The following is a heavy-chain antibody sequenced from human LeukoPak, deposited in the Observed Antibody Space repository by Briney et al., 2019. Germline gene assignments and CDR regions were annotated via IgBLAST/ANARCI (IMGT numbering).Heavy chain of an antibody. CDR2: IFSSGSS. CDR1: GGSISSDNYY. D-gene: IGHD2-15*01. V-gene: IGHV4-61*02. J-gene: IGHJ5*02. CDR3: ARVDGSCSGGSCPSGNWFDP. Sequence: TLSLTCTVSGGSISSDNYYWRWIRQPAGKGLEWIGRIFSSGSSNNNPSLKSRVTISVDTSKNQFSLKLSSVTAADTAVYYCARVDGSCSGGSCPSGNWFDPWGQGTLVTVSS.